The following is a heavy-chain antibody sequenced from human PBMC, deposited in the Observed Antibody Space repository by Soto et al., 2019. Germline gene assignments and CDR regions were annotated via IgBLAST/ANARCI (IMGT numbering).Heavy chain of an antibody. CDR3: ATVLRYFDWLQMGWFGP. J-gene: IGHJ5*02. CDR2: IIPIFGTA. V-gene: IGHV1-69*13. CDR1: GGTFISYA. D-gene: IGHD3-9*01. Sequence: SVKVSCKASGGTFISYAISWVRQAPGKGLEWMGGIIPIFGTANYAQKFQGRVTITADESTSTAYMELSSLRSEDTAVYYCATVLRYFDWLQMGWFGPWGQGTLVTVSS.